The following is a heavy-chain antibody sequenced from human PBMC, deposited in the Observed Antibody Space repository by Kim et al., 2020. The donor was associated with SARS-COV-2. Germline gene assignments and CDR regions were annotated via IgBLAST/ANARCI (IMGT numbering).Heavy chain of an antibody. CDR1: GFTFSSYG. V-gene: IGHV3-33*06. CDR3: AKLGYYGSGSYYTHFDY. D-gene: IGHD3-10*01. Sequence: GGSLRLSCAASGFTFSSYGMHWVRQAPGKGLEWVAVIWYDGSNKYYADSVKGRFTISRDNSKNTLYLQMNSLRAEDTAVYYCAKLGYYGSGSYYTHFDYWGQGTLVTVSS. CDR2: IWYDGSNK. J-gene: IGHJ4*02.